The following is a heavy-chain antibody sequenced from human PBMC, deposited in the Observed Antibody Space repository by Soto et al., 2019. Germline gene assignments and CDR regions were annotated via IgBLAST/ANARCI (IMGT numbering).Heavy chain of an antibody. J-gene: IGHJ4*02. D-gene: IGHD4-17*01. CDR3: ARDLSTGSYYFDY. CDR2: IYYSGST. V-gene: IGHV4-59*01. CDR1: GGSISSYY. Sequence: SETLSLTCTVSGGSISSYYWSWIRQPPGKALEWIGYIYYSGSTDYNPSLKSRVTISVDTSKNQFSLKLSSVTAADTAVYYCARDLSTGSYYFDYWGQGTLVTVSS.